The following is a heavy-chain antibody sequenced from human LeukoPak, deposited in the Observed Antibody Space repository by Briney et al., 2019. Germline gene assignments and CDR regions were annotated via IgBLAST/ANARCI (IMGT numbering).Heavy chain of an antibody. Sequence: ASVKVSCKASGYTFTSYDNNWVRQATGQGLEWMGYMNPNSCNSCYAQKFQGRVTITRNSSISTGYMELSSLRSEDTAVYYCARGLGYCSSTSCPTDFWMGYWGQGTLVTVST. CDR1: GYTFTSYD. CDR3: ARGLGYCSSTSCPTDFWMGY. D-gene: IGHD2-2*01. V-gene: IGHV1-8*03. CDR2: MNPNSCNS. J-gene: IGHJ4*02.